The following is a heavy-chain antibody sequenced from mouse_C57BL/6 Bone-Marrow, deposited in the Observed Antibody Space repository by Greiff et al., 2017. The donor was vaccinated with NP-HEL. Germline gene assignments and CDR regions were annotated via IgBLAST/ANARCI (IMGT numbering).Heavy chain of an antibody. V-gene: IGHV1-39*01. CDR3: ARGWLRQKFYWYFDV. CDR2: INPNYGTT. Sequence: VQLKESGPELVKPGASVKISCKASGYSFTDYNMNWVKQSNGKSLEWIGVINPNYGTTSYNQKFKGKATLTVDQSSSTAYMQLNSLTSEDSAVYYCARGWLRQKFYWYFDVWGTGTTVTVSS. J-gene: IGHJ1*03. D-gene: IGHD2-2*01. CDR1: GYSFTDYN.